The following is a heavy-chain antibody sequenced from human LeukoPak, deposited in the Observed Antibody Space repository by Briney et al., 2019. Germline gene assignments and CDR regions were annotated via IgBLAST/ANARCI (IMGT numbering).Heavy chain of an antibody. V-gene: IGHV3-74*01. Sequence: GGSLRLSCAASGFTFSIYWMHWVRQAPGKGLVWVSRINPDGSGTSYADSVKGRFTISRDNAKNTLYLQMDSLRADDTAVYYCSRVQSGTPFDCWGQGTLVTVSS. D-gene: IGHD1-1*01. CDR1: GFTFSIYW. CDR3: SRVQSGTPFDC. J-gene: IGHJ4*02. CDR2: INPDGSGT.